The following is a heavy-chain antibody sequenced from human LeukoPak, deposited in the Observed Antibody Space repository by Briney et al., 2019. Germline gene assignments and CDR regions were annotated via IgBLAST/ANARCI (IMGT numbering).Heavy chain of an antibody. Sequence: AGGSLRLSCAASGFTFSSYGMTWVRQAPGKGLEWVSAISGSGANTYYADSVKGRFTISRDNSKNTLYLQMNSLRAEDTAVYYCARTQTEYSYGHPYCFDYWGQGTLVTVSS. V-gene: IGHV3-23*01. D-gene: IGHD5-18*01. CDR1: GFTFSSYG. CDR2: ISGSGANT. J-gene: IGHJ4*02. CDR3: ARTQTEYSYGHPYCFDY.